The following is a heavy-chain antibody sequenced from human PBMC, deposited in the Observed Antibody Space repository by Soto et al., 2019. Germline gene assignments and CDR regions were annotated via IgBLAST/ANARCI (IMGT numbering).Heavy chain of an antibody. CDR3: AGGSGYENLDY. D-gene: IGHD5-12*01. J-gene: IGHJ4*02. Sequence: VASVKVSCKAPGYSFTNYYMQWARLAPGQGLEWMGLINPHGGNTIYAQNFQGRVTMTRDTSTSTVYMELSSLRSDDTAVYYCAGGSGYENLDYWGQGTLVTVSS. CDR2: INPHGGNT. CDR1: GYSFTNYY. V-gene: IGHV1-46*01.